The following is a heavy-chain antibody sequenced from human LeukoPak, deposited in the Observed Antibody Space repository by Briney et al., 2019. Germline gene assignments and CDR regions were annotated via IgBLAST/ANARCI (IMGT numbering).Heavy chain of an antibody. V-gene: IGHV4-39*07. D-gene: IGHD5-18*01. CDR1: GGSISSSSYY. CDR3: ARGGYSYAKSYYFDY. Sequence: SETLSLTCTVSGGSISSSSYYWGWIRQPPGKGLEWIGSIYYSGSTYYNPSLKSRVTISVDTSKNQFSLKLSSVTAADTAVYYCARGGYSYAKSYYFDYWGQGTLVTVSS. CDR2: IYYSGST. J-gene: IGHJ4*02.